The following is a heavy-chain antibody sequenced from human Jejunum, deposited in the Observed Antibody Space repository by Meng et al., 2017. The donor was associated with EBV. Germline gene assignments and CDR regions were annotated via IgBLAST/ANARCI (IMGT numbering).Heavy chain of an antibody. CDR3: AAYCGSDCYYIDY. V-gene: IGHV3-73*02. D-gene: IGHD2-21*02. CDR2: MKSKARNSVT. CDR1: GFTFSTSS. J-gene: IGHJ4*02. Sequence: VRLVGAGGGLVQPGGSLKLSCGASGFTFSTSSIHWVRQASGKGLEWVGHMKSKARNSVTTYAASLQGRFTISRDDSKNTAYLQMDSLKTEDTAVYYCAAYCGSDCYYIDYWGRGTLVTVSS.